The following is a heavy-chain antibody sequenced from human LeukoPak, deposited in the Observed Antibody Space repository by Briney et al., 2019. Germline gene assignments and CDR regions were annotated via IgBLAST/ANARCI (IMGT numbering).Heavy chain of an antibody. CDR1: GGSINSYF. J-gene: IGHJ4*02. Sequence: SETLSLTCTVSGGSINSYFWSWIRQPPGKGLEWIGYIHYTGSTNYNPSLKSRVTISLDTSKKYFSLNLTSVSAADTAVYYCARVYGDYLFDYWGQGTQVTVSS. CDR3: ARVYGDYLFDY. V-gene: IGHV4-59*01. CDR2: IHYTGST. D-gene: IGHD4-17*01.